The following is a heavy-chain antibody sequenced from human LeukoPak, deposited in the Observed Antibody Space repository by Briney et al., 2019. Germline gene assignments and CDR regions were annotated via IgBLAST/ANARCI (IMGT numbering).Heavy chain of an antibody. CDR1: GYTFPSYF. Sequence: ASVKVSCKASGYTFPSYFMHWVRQAPGQGLEWMGIINPTGGSTTYAQEFQGRVTMTRDTSTSTVYMELSSLRSDDTAVYYCARTAARRFDYWGQGTLVTVSS. CDR2: INPTGGST. J-gene: IGHJ4*02. D-gene: IGHD6-6*01. V-gene: IGHV1-46*01. CDR3: ARTAARRFDY.